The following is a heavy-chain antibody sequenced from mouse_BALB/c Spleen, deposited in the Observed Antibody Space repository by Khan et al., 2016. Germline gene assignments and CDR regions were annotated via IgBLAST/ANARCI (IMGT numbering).Heavy chain of an antibody. Sequence: QVQLQQSGAELVRPGSSVKISCKASGFAFSSYWMNWVKQRPGQGLEWIGQIYPGDGDTNYNGKFKGKATLTADKSSSTAYMQLSSLTSEDSAVEFCARGTPFDNWGQGTLVTVSA. J-gene: IGHJ3*01. CDR2: IYPGDGDT. V-gene: IGHV1-80*01. CDR3: ARGTPFDN. CDR1: GFAFSSYW. D-gene: IGHD2-14*01.